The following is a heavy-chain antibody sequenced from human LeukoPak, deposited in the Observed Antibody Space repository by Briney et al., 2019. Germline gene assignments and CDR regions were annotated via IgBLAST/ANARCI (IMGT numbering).Heavy chain of an antibody. Sequence: PGGSLRLSCAVSGFTFSIYWMHWIRHAPGKGLVWVSRINNDGSSIGYADSVKGRLTISRDNAKNTLYLQMNSLRAEDTAVYYCTRGMYSSAWSIDYWGQGTLVTVSS. CDR1: GFTFSIYW. V-gene: IGHV3-74*01. D-gene: IGHD6-19*01. CDR2: INNDGSSI. J-gene: IGHJ4*02. CDR3: TRGMYSSAWSIDY.